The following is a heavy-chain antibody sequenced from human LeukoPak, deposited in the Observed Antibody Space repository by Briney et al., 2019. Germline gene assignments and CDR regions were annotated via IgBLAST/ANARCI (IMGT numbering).Heavy chain of an antibody. Sequence: PGGSLRLSCAASGFTFSSYAMSWVRQAPGKGPEWVSTISGSGGSTYYADSVKGRFTISRDNSKNTLYLQMNSLRAEDTAVYYCAKDLDGDYARYFNLWGRGTLVTVSS. CDR2: ISGSGGST. J-gene: IGHJ2*01. CDR3: AKDLDGDYARYFNL. CDR1: GFTFSSYA. D-gene: IGHD4-17*01. V-gene: IGHV3-23*01.